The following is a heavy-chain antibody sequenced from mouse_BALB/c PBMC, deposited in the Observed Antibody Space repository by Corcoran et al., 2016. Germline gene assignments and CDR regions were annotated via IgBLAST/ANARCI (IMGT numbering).Heavy chain of an antibody. CDR3: ASPYDYDVDWFAY. J-gene: IGHJ3*01. Sequence: DVQLQESGPALVKPSQSLSLTCSVTGYSITSGYYWNWIRQFPGNKLEWMGYISYDGSNNYNPSLKNRISITRDTSKNQFFLKLNSVTTEDTATYYCASPYDYDVDWFAYWGQGTLVTVSA. D-gene: IGHD2-4*01. V-gene: IGHV3-6*02. CDR1: GYSITSGYY. CDR2: ISYDGSN.